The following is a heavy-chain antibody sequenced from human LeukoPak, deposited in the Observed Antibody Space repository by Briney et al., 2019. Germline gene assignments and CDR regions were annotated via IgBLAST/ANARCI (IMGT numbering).Heavy chain of an antibody. CDR3: AKDPKGELTMVRGVIIPHFDY. CDR1: GFTFSSYG. Sequence: PGGSLRLSCAASGFTFSSYGMHWVRQAPGKGLEWVAVISYDGSNKYYADSVKGRFTISRDNSKNTLYLQMNSLRAEDTAVYYCAKDPKGELTMVRGVIIPHFDYWGQGTLVTVSS. J-gene: IGHJ4*02. V-gene: IGHV3-30*18. D-gene: IGHD3-10*01. CDR2: ISYDGSNK.